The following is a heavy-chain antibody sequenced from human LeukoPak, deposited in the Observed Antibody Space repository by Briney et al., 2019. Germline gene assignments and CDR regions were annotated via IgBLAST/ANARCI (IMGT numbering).Heavy chain of an antibody. CDR1: GFTFSRHG. V-gene: IGHV3-30*18. CDR2: MSKDGATI. D-gene: IGHD2-2*01. Sequence: PGGSLRLSCAASGFTFSRHGMHWARHAPGKGLKWVAGMSKDGATIRYEGSVEGRFTISRDNSKNTVYLQMNSLRAEDTALYYCAKNHRDAGDYWGQGTLVTVSS. J-gene: IGHJ4*02. CDR3: AKNHRDAGDY.